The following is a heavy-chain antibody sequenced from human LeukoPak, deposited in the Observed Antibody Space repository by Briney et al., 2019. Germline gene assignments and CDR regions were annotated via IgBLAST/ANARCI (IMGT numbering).Heavy chain of an antibody. V-gene: IGHV4-34*01. Sequence: PSETLSLTCAVYGGSFSGHYCSWIRQPPGKGLEWVGDINHVGGSKYNPSLESRLTMSLDTSKNQFSLKLSSVTAADTAVYYCARGGRQDYTTTWSTYYYYYMDVWGKGTTVTVSS. J-gene: IGHJ6*03. CDR2: INHVGGS. CDR1: GGSFSGHY. CDR3: ARGGRQDYTTTWSTYYYYYMDV. D-gene: IGHD1-1*01.